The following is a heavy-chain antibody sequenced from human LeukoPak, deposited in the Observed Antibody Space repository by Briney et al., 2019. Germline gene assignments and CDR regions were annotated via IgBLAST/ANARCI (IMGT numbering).Heavy chain of an antibody. J-gene: IGHJ4*02. CDR3: AKASRGDYGAWDY. Sequence: GGSLRLSCAASGFTFSSYAMSWVRQAPGKGLEWVSAISGSGGSTYYAASVKGRFTISIDNSKNTLYLQMNSLRAEDTAVYYCAKASRGDYGAWDYWGQGTLVTVSS. V-gene: IGHV3-23*01. D-gene: IGHD4-17*01. CDR1: GFTFSSYA. CDR2: ISGSGGST.